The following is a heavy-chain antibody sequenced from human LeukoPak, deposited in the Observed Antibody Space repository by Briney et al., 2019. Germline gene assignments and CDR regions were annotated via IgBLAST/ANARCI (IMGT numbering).Heavy chain of an antibody. CDR1: GGSMRSYY. V-gene: IGHV4-59*01. CDR2: IYYSGST. J-gene: IGHJ3*02. Sequence: SETLSLTCTVSGGSMRSYYWVWIRQPPGKGLERIGYIYYSGSTDYNPSLKSRVTISVDTSKNQFSLKMSSVTAADTAVYYCARAPNGFGAFDIWGPGTMVTVSS. D-gene: IGHD2-8*01. CDR3: ARAPNGFGAFDI.